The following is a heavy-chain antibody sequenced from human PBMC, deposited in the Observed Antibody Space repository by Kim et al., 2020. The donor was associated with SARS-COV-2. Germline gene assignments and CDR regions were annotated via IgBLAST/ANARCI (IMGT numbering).Heavy chain of an antibody. CDR3: AREASGTTAARFWFDP. CDR1: GGSISSYY. Sequence: SETLSLTCTVSGGSISSYYWSWIRQPPGKGLEWIGYIYYSGSTNYNPSLKSRVTISVDTSKNQFSLKLSSVTAADTAVYYCAREASGTTAARFWFDPWGQGTLVTVSS. V-gene: IGHV4-59*13. D-gene: IGHD1-7*01. J-gene: IGHJ5*02. CDR2: IYYSGST.